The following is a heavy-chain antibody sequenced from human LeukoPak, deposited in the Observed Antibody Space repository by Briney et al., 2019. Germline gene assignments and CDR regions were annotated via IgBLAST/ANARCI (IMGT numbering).Heavy chain of an antibody. Sequence: GGSLRLSCAASGFTFSENYMSWIRQAPGKGLEWVSYISNSGSQINYGDSVKGRFTISRDNAKSSVYLQMNSLRAEDTAVYYCARGYHDYWGQGTLVTVSS. V-gene: IGHV3-11*04. J-gene: IGHJ4*02. D-gene: IGHD3-16*02. CDR1: GFTFSENY. CDR2: ISNSGSQI. CDR3: ARGYHDY.